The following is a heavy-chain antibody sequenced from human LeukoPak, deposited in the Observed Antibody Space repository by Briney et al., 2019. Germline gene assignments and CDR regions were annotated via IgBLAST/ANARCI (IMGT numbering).Heavy chain of an antibody. CDR3: ARLRLGAYGPGFFDY. Sequence: SETLSLTCTVSGGSISSSSYYWGWIRQPPGKGLEWIGSIYYSGSTYYNPSLKSRVTISVDTSKNQFSLKLSSVTAADTAVYYCARLRLGAYGPGFFDYWGQGTLVTVSS. D-gene: IGHD3-10*01. CDR2: IYYSGST. J-gene: IGHJ4*02. CDR1: GGSISSSSYY. V-gene: IGHV4-39*01.